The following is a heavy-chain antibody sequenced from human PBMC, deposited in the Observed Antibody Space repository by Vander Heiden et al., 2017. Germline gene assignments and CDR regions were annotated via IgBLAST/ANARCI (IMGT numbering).Heavy chain of an antibody. J-gene: IGHJ4*02. Sequence: QVQLQESGPGLVKPSETLSLTCTVSAGSITRYYWSWLGQPPGTGPEWLGYIYYTGSNSYNPSLKSRVNMSLDTSKNQFSLKLSFVTAADTAVYYCARSIAHYDRFDYWGQGTLVTVSS. CDR3: ARSIAHYDRFDY. D-gene: IGHD3-22*01. CDR1: AGSITRYY. CDR2: IYYTGSN. V-gene: IGHV4-59*01.